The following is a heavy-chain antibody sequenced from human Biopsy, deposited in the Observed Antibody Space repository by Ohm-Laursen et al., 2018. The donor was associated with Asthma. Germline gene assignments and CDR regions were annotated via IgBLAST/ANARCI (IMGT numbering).Heavy chain of an antibody. CDR2: INAGNGNT. CDR1: GYTFINYA. Sequence: ASVKVSCKASGYTFINYAIHWVRQAPGQRLEWMGWINAGNGNTKYSQNFQGRVTITADVFTNTVHMELSSLRSEDTAVLYCAKARCYYYYCDMEVWGQGTTVTVSS. D-gene: IGHD3-16*02. V-gene: IGHV1-3*01. J-gene: IGHJ6*02. CDR3: AKARCYYYYCDMEV.